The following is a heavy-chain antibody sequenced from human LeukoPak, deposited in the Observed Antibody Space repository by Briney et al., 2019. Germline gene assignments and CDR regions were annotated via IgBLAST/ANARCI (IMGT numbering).Heavy chain of an antibody. D-gene: IGHD3-16*01. CDR2: ISYDGSNK. CDR1: GFTFSSYA. Sequence: GGSLRLSCAASGFTFSSYAMHWDRQAPGKGLEWVAVISYDGSNKYYADSVKGRFTISRDNSKNTLYLQMNSLRAEDTAVYYCASYDSGLGSFDYWGQGTLVTVSS. CDR3: ASYDSGLGSFDY. V-gene: IGHV3-30-3*01. J-gene: IGHJ4*02.